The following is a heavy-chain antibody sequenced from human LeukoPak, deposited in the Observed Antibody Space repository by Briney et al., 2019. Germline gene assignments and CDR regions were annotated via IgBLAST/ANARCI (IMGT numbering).Heavy chain of an antibody. Sequence: GGSLRLSCTASGFTFGDYAMSWFRQAPGKGLEWVGFIRSKAYGGTTEYAASVKGRFTISRDDSKSIAYLQMNSLKTEDTAVYYCTRVSSITMIVVVIPFDYWGQGTLVIVSS. CDR3: TRVSSITMIVVVIPFDY. CDR2: IRSKAYGGTT. J-gene: IGHJ4*02. CDR1: GFTFGDYA. V-gene: IGHV3-49*03. D-gene: IGHD3-22*01.